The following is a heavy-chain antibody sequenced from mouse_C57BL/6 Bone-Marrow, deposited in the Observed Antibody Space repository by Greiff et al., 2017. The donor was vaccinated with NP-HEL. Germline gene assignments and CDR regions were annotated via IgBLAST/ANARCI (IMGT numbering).Heavy chain of an antibody. Sequence: EVMLVESGGGLVQPGGSMKLSCVASGFTFSNYWMNWVRQSPEKGLEWVAQIRLKSDNYATHYAESVKGRFTISRDDSKSSVYLQMNNLRAEDTGIYYCTGLLGFDYWGQGTTLTVSS. J-gene: IGHJ2*01. CDR2: IRLKSDNYAT. D-gene: IGHD3-1*01. CDR1: GFTFSNYW. CDR3: TGLLGFDY. V-gene: IGHV6-3*01.